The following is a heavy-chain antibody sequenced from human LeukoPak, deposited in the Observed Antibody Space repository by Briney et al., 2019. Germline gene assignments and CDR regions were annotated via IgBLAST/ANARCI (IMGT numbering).Heavy chain of an antibody. V-gene: IGHV4-4*07. J-gene: IGHJ3*02. D-gene: IGHD6-13*01. CDR1: GGSIGSYY. CDR3: ARGIAAASERALDI. Sequence: SETLSLTCTVSGGSIGSYYWSWIRQPAGKGLDWIGRIYTSGSTDYNPSLKSRVTMSVDTSKNQFSLRLTSVTAADTAVYYCARGIAAASERALDIWGQGTTVTVSS. CDR2: IYTSGST.